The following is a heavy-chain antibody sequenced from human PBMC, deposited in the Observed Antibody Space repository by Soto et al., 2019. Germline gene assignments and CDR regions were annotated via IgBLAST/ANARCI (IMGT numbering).Heavy chain of an antibody. D-gene: IGHD5-18*01. CDR3: ARPNQAMVVTPWNY. CDR2: IIPIFGTA. Sequence: QVQLVQSGAEVKKPGSSVKVSCKASGGTFSSYAISWVRKAPGQGLEWMGGIIPIFGTANYAQKFQGRVTMTVDETTSTAYMELSILRSEDTAVYYCARPNQAMVVTPWNYWGQGTLVTVSS. CDR1: GGTFSSYA. V-gene: IGHV1-69*12. J-gene: IGHJ4*02.